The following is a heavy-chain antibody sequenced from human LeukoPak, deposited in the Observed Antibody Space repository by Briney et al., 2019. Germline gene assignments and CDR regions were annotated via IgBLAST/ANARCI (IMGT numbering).Heavy chain of an antibody. J-gene: IGHJ4*02. CDR1: GSSFNTYW. CDR2: IYPDDSDI. Sequence: GASLKISCKGSGSSFNTYWIGWVRPMPGKGLEWMGLIYPDDSDIRYSPSFQGHVTISADKSISTAYLQWSSLKASDTAMYYCARGEIVEGTTSHFDNWGQGTLVTVSS. D-gene: IGHD1-26*01. CDR3: ARGEIVEGTTSHFDN. V-gene: IGHV5-51*01.